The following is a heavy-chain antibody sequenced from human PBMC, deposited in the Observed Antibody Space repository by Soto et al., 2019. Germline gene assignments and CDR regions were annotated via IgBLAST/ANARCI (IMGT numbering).Heavy chain of an antibody. J-gene: IGHJ5*02. CDR1: GGSISSSGYY. Sequence: TSETLSLTCTVSGGSISSSGYYCSWIRQHPWKGLEWIGHIYYSGSTYYNPSLKSRVTISVDTSKNPFSRKLCSVAAADTAVYYCVRLRYCSSTSCHRFDPWGQGTLVTVSS. D-gene: IGHD2-2*02. V-gene: IGHV4-31*03. CDR3: VRLRYCSSTSCHRFDP. CDR2: IYYSGST.